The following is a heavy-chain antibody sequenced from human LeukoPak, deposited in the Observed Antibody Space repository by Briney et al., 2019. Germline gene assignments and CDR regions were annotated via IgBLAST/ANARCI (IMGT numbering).Heavy chain of an antibody. CDR3: ARSKDYYDSSGYHRNNWFDP. CDR1: GGSISSSSYY. D-gene: IGHD3-22*01. J-gene: IGHJ5*02. Sequence: SETLSLTRTVSGGSISSSSYYWGWIRQPPGKGLEWIGSIYYSGSTYYNPSLKSRVTISVDTSKNQFSLKLSSVTAADTAVYYCARSKDYYDSSGYHRNNWFDPWGQGTLVTVSS. V-gene: IGHV4-39*01. CDR2: IYYSGST.